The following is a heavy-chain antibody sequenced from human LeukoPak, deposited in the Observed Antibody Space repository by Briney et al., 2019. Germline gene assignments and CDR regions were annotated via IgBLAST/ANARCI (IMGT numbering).Heavy chain of an antibody. CDR2: ISYDGSNK. CDR3: ARSNSGSYYYYYGMDV. CDR1: GFTFSSYA. V-gene: IGHV3-30-3*01. J-gene: IGHJ6*02. Sequence: GGPLRLSCAASGFTFSSYAMHWVRQAPGKGLEWVAVISYDGSNKYYADSVKGRFTISRDNSKNTLYLQMNSLRAEDTAAYYCARSNSGSYYYYYGMDVWGQGTTVTVSS. D-gene: IGHD1-26*01.